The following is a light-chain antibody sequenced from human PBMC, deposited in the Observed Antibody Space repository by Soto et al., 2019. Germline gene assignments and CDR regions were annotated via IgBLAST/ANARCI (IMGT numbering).Light chain of an antibody. Sequence: SYELTQPPSVSVAPGKTARITCGGNNIGSKSVHWYQQKPGQAPVLVIYYDSDRPSGIPERFSGSNSGNTATLTISRVEDGDEADYYCQVWASSSDHYVFGTGTKLTVL. CDR1: NIGSKS. CDR2: YDS. V-gene: IGLV3-21*04. CDR3: QVWASSSDHYV. J-gene: IGLJ1*01.